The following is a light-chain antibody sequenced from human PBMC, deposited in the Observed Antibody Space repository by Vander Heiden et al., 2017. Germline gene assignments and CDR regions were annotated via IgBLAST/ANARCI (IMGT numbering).Light chain of an antibody. CDR3: QKYDSAPYT. Sequence: DIRMTQSPSSLSASVGDRVTITCRASQDIGSYLAWFQQKPGRAPKLLIYSASILQSGVSPRISGRGSGTDFTLTISSLQPEDLAIYYCQKYDSAPYTFGQGTYLDIK. CDR2: SAS. J-gene: IGKJ2*01. V-gene: IGKV1-27*01. CDR1: QDIGSY.